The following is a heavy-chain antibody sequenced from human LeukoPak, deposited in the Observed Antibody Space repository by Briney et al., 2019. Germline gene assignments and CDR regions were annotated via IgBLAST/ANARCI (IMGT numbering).Heavy chain of an antibody. CDR2: INVGNGKT. CDR3: ARDYPLPPYDY. V-gene: IGHV1-3*01. Sequence: ASVKVSCKASGYTFIRNAMHWVRQAPGQRLEWMGWINVGNGKTKYSQKFQGRVTITRDTSASTAYMEVSSLRSEDTAVYYCARDYPLPPYDYWGQGTLVTVSS. J-gene: IGHJ4*02. CDR1: GYTFIRNA. D-gene: IGHD3-16*02.